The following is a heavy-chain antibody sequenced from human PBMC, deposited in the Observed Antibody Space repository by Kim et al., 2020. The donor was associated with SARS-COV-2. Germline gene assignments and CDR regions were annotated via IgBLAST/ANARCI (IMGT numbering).Heavy chain of an antibody. Sequence: SETLSLTCTVSGVSIRSYYWSWIRQPPGKGLEWIGYIYYTGTTRYYPSLKSRVTISLDTSENQFSLKLSSVTAADTAVYYCARAAYCGSDCYYYFDYWGQGTLVTVSS. CDR1: GVSIRSYY. CDR2: IYYTGTT. J-gene: IGHJ4*02. D-gene: IGHD2-21*02. V-gene: IGHV4-59*01. CDR3: ARAAYCGSDCYYYFDY.